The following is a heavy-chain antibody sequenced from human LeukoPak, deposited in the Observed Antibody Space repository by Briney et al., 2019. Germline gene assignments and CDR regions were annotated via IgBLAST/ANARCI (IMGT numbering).Heavy chain of an antibody. Sequence: GGSLRLSCAASGFSFNDYGINRVRRAPGKGLEWLSHTNSNGAVISYADSVKGRFTISRDNAKNSLYLQMNSLRAEDTAVYYCARDLEGYWGQGTLVTVSS. V-gene: IGHV3-21*05. CDR2: TNSNGAVI. CDR3: ARDLEGY. CDR1: GFSFNDYG. D-gene: IGHD1-1*01. J-gene: IGHJ4*02.